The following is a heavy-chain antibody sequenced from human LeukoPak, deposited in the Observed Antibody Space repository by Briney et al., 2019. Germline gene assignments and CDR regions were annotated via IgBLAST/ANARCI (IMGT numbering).Heavy chain of an antibody. Sequence: GGSLRLSCAASGFTFSSYWMSWVRQAPGKGLEWVANIKQDGSEKYYVDSVKVRFTISRDNAKNSLYLQMNSLRAEDTAVYYCARDPGTHYGSSWYYGMDVWGQGTTVTVSS. CDR1: GFTFSSYW. J-gene: IGHJ6*02. CDR2: IKQDGSEK. D-gene: IGHD6-13*01. CDR3: ARDPGTHYGSSWYYGMDV. V-gene: IGHV3-7*01.